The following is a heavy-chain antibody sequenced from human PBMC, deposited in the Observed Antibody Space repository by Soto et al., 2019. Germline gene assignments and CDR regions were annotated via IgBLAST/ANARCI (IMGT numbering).Heavy chain of an antibody. J-gene: IGHJ6*03. CDR1: GFTFSSYS. CDR2: ISISSSTI. CDR3: ARVRGASYYYYMDV. Sequence: GGSLRLSCAASGFTFSSYSMNWVRQAPGKGLEWVSYISISSSTIYYGGSVKGRFTISRDNAKNSLYLQMNSLGAEDTAVYYCARVRGASYYYYMDVWGKGTTVTVSS. D-gene: IGHD1-26*01. V-gene: IGHV3-48*01.